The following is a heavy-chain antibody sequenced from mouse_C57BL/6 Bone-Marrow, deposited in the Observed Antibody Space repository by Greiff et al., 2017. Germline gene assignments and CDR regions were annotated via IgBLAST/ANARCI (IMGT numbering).Heavy chain of an antibody. D-gene: IGHD1-1*01. CDR3: ARGNYGSSDWYFDV. CDR2: IYPGDGDT. V-gene: IGHV1-82*01. CDR1: GYAFSSSW. Sequence: QVQLQQSGPELVKPGASVKISCKASGYAFSSSWMNWVKQRPGKGLEWIGRIYPGDGDTNYNGKFKGKATLTADKSSSTAYMQLSSLTSEDSAVYFCARGNYGSSDWYFDVWGTGTTVTVSS. J-gene: IGHJ1*03.